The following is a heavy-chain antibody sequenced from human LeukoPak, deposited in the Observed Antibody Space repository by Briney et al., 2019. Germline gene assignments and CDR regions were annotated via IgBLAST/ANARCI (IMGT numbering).Heavy chain of an antibody. CDR2: INPNSGGT. CDR3: ARDSDTMVRGATEP. Sequence: ASVKVSCKASGGTFSSYAISWVRQAPGQGLEWMGWINPNSGGTNYAQKFQGRVTMTRDTSISTAYMELSRLRSDDTAVYYCARDSDTMVRGATEPWGQGTLVTVSS. J-gene: IGHJ5*02. D-gene: IGHD3-10*01. V-gene: IGHV1-2*02. CDR1: GGTFSSYA.